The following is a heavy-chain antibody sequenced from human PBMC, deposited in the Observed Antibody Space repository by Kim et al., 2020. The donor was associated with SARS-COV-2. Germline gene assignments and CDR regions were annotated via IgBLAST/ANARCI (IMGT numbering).Heavy chain of an antibody. V-gene: IGHV3-11*04. CDR1: GFTFSDYY. CDR3: ARETLNDYVWGSYRYTILSGLDY. J-gene: IGHJ4*02. CDR2: ISSSGSTI. D-gene: IGHD3-16*02. Sequence: GGSLRLSCAASGFTFSDYYMSWIRQAPGKGLEWVSYISSSGSTIYYADSVKGRFTISRDNAKNSLYLQMNSLRAEDTAVYYCARETLNDYVWGSYRYTILSGLDYWGQGTLVTVSS.